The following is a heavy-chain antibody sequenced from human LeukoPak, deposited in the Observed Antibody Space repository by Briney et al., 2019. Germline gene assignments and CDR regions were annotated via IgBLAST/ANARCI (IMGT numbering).Heavy chain of an antibody. CDR3: ARAQLLWFGELFQRGLDY. Sequence: GGSLRLSCAASGFTFNSYSMNWVRQAPGKGLEWVSSISSTSSYVNYADSVKGRFTISRDNAKNSLYLQMNSLRAEDTAVYYCARAQLLWFGELFQRGLDYWGQGTLVTVSS. CDR2: ISSTSSYV. V-gene: IGHV3-21*01. D-gene: IGHD3-10*01. CDR1: GFTFNSYS. J-gene: IGHJ4*02.